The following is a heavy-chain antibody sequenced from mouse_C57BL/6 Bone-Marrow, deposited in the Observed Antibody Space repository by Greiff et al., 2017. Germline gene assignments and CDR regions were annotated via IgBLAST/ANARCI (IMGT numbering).Heavy chain of an antibody. D-gene: IGHD2-4*01. Sequence: VQRVESGPGLVAPSQSLSITCTVSGFSLTSYGVDWVRPSPGKGLEWLGVIWGVGSTKYNSALKSRLSISKDNSKSQVFLKMNSLQTDDTAMYYCASYDYDGGCAYWGQGTLVTVSA. CDR2: IWGVGST. CDR1: GFSLTSYG. J-gene: IGHJ3*01. V-gene: IGHV2-6*01. CDR3: ASYDYDGGCAY.